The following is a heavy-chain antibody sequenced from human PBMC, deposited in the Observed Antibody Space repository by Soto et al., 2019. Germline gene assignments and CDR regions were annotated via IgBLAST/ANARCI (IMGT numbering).Heavy chain of an antibody. Sequence: ASVKVFCQASGYTFTSYDINWVRQATGPGLEWMGWMNPNSGNTGYAQKFQGRVTMTRNTSISTAYMELSSLRSEDTAVYYCAQAIRSYCSGGSCTRNRAYYYYYMDVWGKGTTVTVSS. V-gene: IGHV1-8*01. CDR1: GYTFTSYD. CDR3: AQAIRSYCSGGSCTRNRAYYYYYMDV. J-gene: IGHJ6*03. CDR2: MNPNSGNT. D-gene: IGHD2-15*01.